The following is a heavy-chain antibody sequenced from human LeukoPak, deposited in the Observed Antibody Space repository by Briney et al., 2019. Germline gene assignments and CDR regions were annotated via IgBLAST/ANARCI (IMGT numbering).Heavy chain of an antibody. D-gene: IGHD3-3*01. V-gene: IGHV1-69*06. J-gene: IGHJ5*02. CDR3: ARGPYDFWSGYYVNGFDP. CDR2: IIPIFGTA. CDR1: GGTFTSYA. Sequence: SGKLSCKASGGTFTSYAISWGREAPGQGLEWMGRIIPIFGTANYAQKFQGRVTITADKSTSTAYMELSSLRSEDTAVYYCARGPYDFWSGYYVNGFDPWGQGTLVTVSS.